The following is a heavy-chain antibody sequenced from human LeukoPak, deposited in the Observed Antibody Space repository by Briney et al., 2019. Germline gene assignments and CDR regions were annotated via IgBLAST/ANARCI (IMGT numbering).Heavy chain of an antibody. J-gene: IGHJ6*02. D-gene: IGHD3-16*01. CDR3: ARDTSYGMDV. Sequence: GGSLRLSCAASGFDFRTYWMHWVRQAPGKGLVWVSRINGDGSSTNYADSVRGRFTISRDNAKNTLFLQMNSLRVEDTAEYYCARDTSYGMDVWGQGTTVTVSS. V-gene: IGHV3-74*01. CDR2: INGDGSST. CDR1: GFDFRTYW.